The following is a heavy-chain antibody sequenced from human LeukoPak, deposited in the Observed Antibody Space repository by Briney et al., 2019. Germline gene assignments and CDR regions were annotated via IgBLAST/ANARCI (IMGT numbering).Heavy chain of an antibody. CDR1: GFTFSTYW. V-gene: IGHV3-7*01. CDR3: ARQLLTATKDYFDY. Sequence: PGGSLRLSCAASGFTFSTYWMTWVRQAPGKGLEWLANINEDGREKHYVDSVKGRFTISRDNAKNSLFLQMNSLGAEDTAVYYCARQLLTATKDYFDYWGQGTLVPVSS. CDR2: INEDGREK. D-gene: IGHD1-26*01. J-gene: IGHJ4*02.